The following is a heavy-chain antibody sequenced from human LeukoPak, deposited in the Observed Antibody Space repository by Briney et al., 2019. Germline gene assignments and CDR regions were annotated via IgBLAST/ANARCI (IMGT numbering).Heavy chain of an antibody. V-gene: IGHV3-7*01. CDR2: MRQDGGEI. CDR3: ARKVSGREKYFDY. D-gene: IGHD6-19*01. CDR1: GFTFSTYW. Sequence: GGSLRLSCAASGFTFSTYWMSWVRQAPGKGLEWVANMRQDGGEIYYVDSVKGRFTISRDNAKNSLSLQMNGLRAEDTAVYYCARKVSGREKYFDYWGQGTLVTVSS. J-gene: IGHJ4*02.